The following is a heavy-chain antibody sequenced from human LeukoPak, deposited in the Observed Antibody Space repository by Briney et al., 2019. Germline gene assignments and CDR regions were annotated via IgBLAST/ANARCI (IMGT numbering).Heavy chain of an antibody. CDR3: ARAGPRGGAVAGTGYFQH. CDR2: ISPNSGAT. V-gene: IGHV1-2*06. D-gene: IGHD6-19*01. CDR1: GYTFTDYY. J-gene: IGHJ1*01. Sequence: ASVRVSCKASGYTFTDYYVHWVRLVPGQGLEWMGRISPNSGATNYAEKFRGRVTMARDTSINTVYMEMSSLRSDDTAVYYCARAGPRGGAVAGTGYFQHWGQGTLVTLSS.